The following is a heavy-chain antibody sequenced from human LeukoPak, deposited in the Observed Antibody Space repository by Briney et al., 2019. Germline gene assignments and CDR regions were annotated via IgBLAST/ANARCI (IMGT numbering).Heavy chain of an antibody. CDR1: GGTFSSYA. CDR2: IIPIFGTA. CDR3: ARGDNNGWYSDH. D-gene: IGHD6-19*01. Sequence: AASVKVSCKASGGTFSSYAISWVRQVPGQGLEWMGGIIPIFGTANYAQKFQGRFTITTDESTNTAYMELSSLRFEDTAVYYCARGDNNGWYSDHWGQGTLVTVSS. V-gene: IGHV1-69*05. J-gene: IGHJ4*02.